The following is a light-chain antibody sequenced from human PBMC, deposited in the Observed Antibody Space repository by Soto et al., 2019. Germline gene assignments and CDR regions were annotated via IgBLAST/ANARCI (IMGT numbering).Light chain of an antibody. CDR2: DAT. J-gene: IGKJ3*01. Sequence: DIQMTQSPPSLSASVGDRVTITCRASQGISYYLAWYQQKPGKGPKLLIYDATILQSGVPSRFSGSGSGTDFTLTISSLQPEDVATCYCQKYNGAFSFGPGTKVDSK. CDR3: QKYNGAFS. CDR1: QGISYY. V-gene: IGKV1-27*01.